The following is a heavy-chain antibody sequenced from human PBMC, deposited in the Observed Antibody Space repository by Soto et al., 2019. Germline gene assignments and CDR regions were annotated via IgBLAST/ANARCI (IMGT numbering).Heavy chain of an antibody. CDR1: GDSFSSNSAA. J-gene: IGHJ6*03. Sequence: SQTLSLTCAISGDSFSSNSAAWNWIRQSPSRGLEWLGRTYYRSKWYNDYAVSVKSRITINPDTSKNQFSLQLNSVTPEDTAVYYCARGRRIAARPIYYYYMDVWGKGTTVTVSS. D-gene: IGHD6-6*01. CDR3: ARGRRIAARPIYYYYMDV. V-gene: IGHV6-1*01. CDR2: TYYRSKWYN.